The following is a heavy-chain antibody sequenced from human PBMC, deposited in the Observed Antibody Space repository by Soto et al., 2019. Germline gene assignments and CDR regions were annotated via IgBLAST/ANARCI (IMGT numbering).Heavy chain of an antibody. J-gene: IGHJ4*02. CDR3: TKEGHGGNYYENRGYLFYFDY. V-gene: IGHV3-23*01. CDR2: ISGSGGRT. Sequence: EVQVLDSGGGLVQPGGSLRLSCAASGFTFNTYAMSWVRQAPGKGLEWVSSISGSGGRTYYADSVKGWFTISRDNSKNTVFLQMSSLRAEDTAVYFCTKEGHGGNYYENRGYLFYFDYWGQGTLVTVSS. CDR1: GFTFNTYA. D-gene: IGHD3-22*01.